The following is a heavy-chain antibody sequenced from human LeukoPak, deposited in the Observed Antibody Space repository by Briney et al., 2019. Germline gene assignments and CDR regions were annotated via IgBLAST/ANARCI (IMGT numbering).Heavy chain of an antibody. CDR1: GFTFDDYA. V-gene: IGHV3-9*01. CDR2: ISWNSGSI. Sequence: GGSLRLSCAASGFTFDDYAMHWVRQAPGKGLEWVSGISWNSGSIGYADSVKGRFTISRDNAKNSLYLQMNSLRAEDTAVYYCARGSRKAGIAAAGSWFDPWGQGTLVTVSS. J-gene: IGHJ5*02. CDR3: ARGSRKAGIAAAGSWFDP. D-gene: IGHD6-13*01.